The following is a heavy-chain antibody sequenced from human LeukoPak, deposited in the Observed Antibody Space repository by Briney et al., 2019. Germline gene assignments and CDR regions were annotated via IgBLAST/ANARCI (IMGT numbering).Heavy chain of an antibody. V-gene: IGHV3-30*02. J-gene: IGHJ4*02. CDR1: GFTFSSYG. D-gene: IGHD1-1*01. Sequence: GGSLRLSCAASGFTFSSYGMHWVRQAPGKGLEWVAFIRYDGSNKYDADSVKGRFTISRDNSKNTLYLQMNSLRAEDTAVYYCAKDQRVGYMYGQYFDYWGQGTLVTVSS. CDR2: IRYDGSNK. CDR3: AKDQRVGYMYGQYFDY.